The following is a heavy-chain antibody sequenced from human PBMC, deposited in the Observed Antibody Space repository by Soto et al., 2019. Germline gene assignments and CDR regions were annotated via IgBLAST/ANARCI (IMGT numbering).Heavy chain of an antibody. D-gene: IGHD1-26*01. CDR3: ASSREGGSGRYFDY. V-gene: IGHV1-18*01. CDR2: ISAHNGNT. CDR1: GYTFTSYG. Sequence: QVQRVQSGAEVRKPGASVKVSCKASGYTFTSYGLTWVRQAPGQGLEWMGWISAHNGNTNYAQKLQGRVTMTTDTSTSTAYMELRSLRSDDTAVYYCASSREGGSGRYFDYWGQGTLVTVSS. J-gene: IGHJ4*02.